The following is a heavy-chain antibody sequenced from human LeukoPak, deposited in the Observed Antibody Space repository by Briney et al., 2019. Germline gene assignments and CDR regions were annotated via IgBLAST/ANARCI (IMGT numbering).Heavy chain of an antibody. D-gene: IGHD3-3*01. CDR3: AKVSSVFGVVTPPYFDS. CDR2: ISGSGGST. CDR1: GFTFSSYA. V-gene: IGHV3-23*01. J-gene: IGHJ4*02. Sequence: GGSLRLSCAASGFTFSSYAMSWVRQAPGKGLEWVSAISGSGGSTYYADSVKGRFTISRDNSKNTLYLQMNSLRAEDTAVYYCAKVSSVFGVVTPPYFDSWGQGTLVTVSS.